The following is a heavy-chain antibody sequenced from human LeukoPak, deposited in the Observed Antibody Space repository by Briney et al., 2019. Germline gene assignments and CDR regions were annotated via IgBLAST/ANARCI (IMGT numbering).Heavy chain of an antibody. Sequence: PSETLSLTCTVSGGSISSSSYYWGWIRQPPGKGLEWIGSIYYSGSTYYNPSLKSRVTISVDTSKNQFSLKLSSVTAADTAVYYCARLRGLRDYWGQGTLVTVSS. CDR1: GGSISSSSYY. CDR2: IYYSGST. CDR3: ARLRGLRDY. V-gene: IGHV4-39*07. J-gene: IGHJ4*02.